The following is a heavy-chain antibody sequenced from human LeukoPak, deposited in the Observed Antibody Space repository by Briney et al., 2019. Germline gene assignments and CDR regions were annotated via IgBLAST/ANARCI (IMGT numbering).Heavy chain of an antibody. J-gene: IGHJ4*02. CDR3: AKDAQRGFDYSNSLEY. Sequence: GGSLRLSCVASGFTFSHYGMHWVRQAPGKGLEWVAVIWKDGSNRYYADSVKGRFTISRDNSKNTVYLQMNSLRAADTSVYYCAKDAQRGFDYSNSLEYWGQGTLVTVSS. CDR1: GFTFSHYG. D-gene: IGHD4-11*01. V-gene: IGHV3-33*06. CDR2: IWKDGSNR.